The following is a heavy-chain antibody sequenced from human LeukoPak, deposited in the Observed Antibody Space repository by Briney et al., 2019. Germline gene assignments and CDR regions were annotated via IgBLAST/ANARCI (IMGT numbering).Heavy chain of an antibody. Sequence: PSETLSLTCTVSGGSISSYYWSWIRQPPGKGLEWIGYIYYSGSTNYNPSLKSRVTISVDTSKNQFSLKLSSVTAADTAVYYCARSRYSGSYGYFQHWGQGTLVTVSS. D-gene: IGHD1-26*01. J-gene: IGHJ1*01. V-gene: IGHV4-59*01. CDR3: ARSRYSGSYGYFQH. CDR1: GGSISSYY. CDR2: IYYSGST.